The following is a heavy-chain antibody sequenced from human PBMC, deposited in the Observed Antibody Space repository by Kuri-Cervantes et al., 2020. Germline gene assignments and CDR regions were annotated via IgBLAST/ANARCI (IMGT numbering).Heavy chain of an antibody. Sequence: SETLSLTCTVSGGSISSGGYYWSWIRQHPGKGLEWIGYIYYSGSTYYNPSLKSRVTISVDTSKNQFSLKLSSVTAADTAVYYCARDPFGMATFDYWGQGTLVTVSS. D-gene: IGHD5-24*01. CDR3: ARDPFGMATFDY. V-gene: IGHV4-31*03. J-gene: IGHJ4*02. CDR2: IYYSGST. CDR1: GGSISSGGYY.